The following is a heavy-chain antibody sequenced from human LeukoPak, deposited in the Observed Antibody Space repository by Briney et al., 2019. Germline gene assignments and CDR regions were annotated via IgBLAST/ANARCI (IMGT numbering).Heavy chain of an antibody. Sequence: SETLSLTCTVSGGSISSSSYYWGWIRQPPGKGVEWIGSIHYSGSTNYNPSLKSRVTISVDTSKNQFSLKLSSVTAADTAVYYCASGVRGVIYYYYYMDVWGKGTTVTVSS. CDR1: GGSISSSSYY. V-gene: IGHV4-39*07. D-gene: IGHD3-10*01. J-gene: IGHJ6*03. CDR2: IHYSGST. CDR3: ASGVRGVIYYYYYMDV.